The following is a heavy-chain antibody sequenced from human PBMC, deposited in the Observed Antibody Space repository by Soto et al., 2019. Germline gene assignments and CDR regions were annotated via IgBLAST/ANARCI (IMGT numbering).Heavy chain of an antibody. V-gene: IGHV3-48*02. D-gene: IGHD2-21*02. CDR3: ARSPKGSEVTG. CDR1: GFSFRDHS. CDR2: ISSSSENI. J-gene: IGHJ4*01. Sequence: GESLKISCVGSGFSFRDHSMNWVRQPPGKGLQWISYISSSSENIYYADSVKGRFTVSRDNAKNTLFLQMNSLRDDDSAIYYCARSPKGSEVTGWGQGSLVTVSS.